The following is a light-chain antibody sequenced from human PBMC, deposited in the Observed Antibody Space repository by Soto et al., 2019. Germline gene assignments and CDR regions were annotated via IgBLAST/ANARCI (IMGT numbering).Light chain of an antibody. V-gene: IGLV2-14*01. Sequence: QSLLTQPASVSGSPVQSITISCTGTSSDVGSYQYVSWYQQHPGKAPKLIIYEVSNRPSGVSNRFSGSKSGNTASLTISGLQAEDDGDYYCSSYTINSALYVFGSGTKVTVL. CDR3: SSYTINSALYV. J-gene: IGLJ1*01. CDR1: SSDVGSYQY. CDR2: EVS.